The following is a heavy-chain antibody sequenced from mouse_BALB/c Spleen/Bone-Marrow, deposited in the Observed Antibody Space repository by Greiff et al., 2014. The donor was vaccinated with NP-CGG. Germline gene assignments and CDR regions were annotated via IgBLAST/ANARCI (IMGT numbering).Heavy chain of an antibody. CDR3: ARHHRYAYYFDY. CDR2: IHPNSGNT. D-gene: IGHD2-14*01. CDR1: GYTFTSSW. Sequence: QVQLQQSGSVLVRPGASVKLSCKASGYTFTSSWMHWAKQRPRQGLEWIGEIHPNSGNTNYNEKFKGKATLTVDTSSTTAYVDLSSLTAEDSAVYYCARHHRYAYYFDYWDQGTTLTVSS. V-gene: IGHV1S130*01. J-gene: IGHJ2*01.